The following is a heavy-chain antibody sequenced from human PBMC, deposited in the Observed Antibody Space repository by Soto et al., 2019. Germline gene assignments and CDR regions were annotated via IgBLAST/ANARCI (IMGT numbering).Heavy chain of an antibody. CDR3: ARDPTRRSTFLRPFTYSSYDVAV. V-gene: IGHV1-46*02. D-gene: IGHD3-22*01. J-gene: IGHJ6*02. CDR2: IIPTIGST. CDR1: GYTFNRYF. Sequence: QVQLVQSGAEVKKPGASVKVSCKASGYTFNRYFIHWVRQAPGQGLEWLGLIIPTIGSTRYEETLQGIVTMTSDTSTSRVYMDLHSLTSEDTAVYYCARDPTRRSTFLRPFTYSSYDVAVWGQGTTVTVSS.